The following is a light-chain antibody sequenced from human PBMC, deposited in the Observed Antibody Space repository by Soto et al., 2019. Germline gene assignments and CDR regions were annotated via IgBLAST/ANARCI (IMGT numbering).Light chain of an antibody. CDR1: QSISNL. Sequence: EIVMTQSPATLSVSPGERATLSCRASQSISNLLAWYQQKPGQAPRLLMYGASTRATDFPDRFSGSGSGTEFTLTISSLHSEDFEVYYCQQYYDWPITFGQGTRLEIK. CDR2: GAS. J-gene: IGKJ5*01. V-gene: IGKV3-15*01. CDR3: QQYYDWPIT.